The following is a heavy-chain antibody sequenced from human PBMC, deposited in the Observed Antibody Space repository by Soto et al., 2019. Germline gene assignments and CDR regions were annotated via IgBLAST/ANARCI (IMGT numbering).Heavy chain of an antibody. J-gene: IGHJ4*02. Sequence: QVQLQESGPGLVKPSETLSLTCTVSGGSISSYYWSWIRQPPGEGLEWIGYVYYSGSTNYNPSLKSRVTMSVDTSKNQFSRKLSSVTAADTAVYYCARGVRGGSYFSDYWGQGTLVTVSS. D-gene: IGHD1-26*01. CDR1: GGSISSYY. CDR2: VYYSGST. V-gene: IGHV4-59*01. CDR3: ARGVRGGSYFSDY.